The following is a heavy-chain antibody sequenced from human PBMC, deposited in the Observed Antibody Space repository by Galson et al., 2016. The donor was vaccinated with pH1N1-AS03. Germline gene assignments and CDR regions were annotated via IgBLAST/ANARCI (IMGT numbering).Heavy chain of an antibody. V-gene: IGHV3-23*01. J-gene: IGHJ4*02. Sequence: SLRLSCAASGFRLTSIAMTWVRQAPGKGLEWVSGVVTSGDTYFADSVKGRFSMSRDDSKNTMYLQMDSLGVEDTAIYYCAKDRVYDDSQWVFDYWGQGNPVTVSS. CDR1: GFRLTSIA. D-gene: IGHD5/OR15-5a*01. CDR3: AKDRVYDDSQWVFDY. CDR2: VVTSGDT.